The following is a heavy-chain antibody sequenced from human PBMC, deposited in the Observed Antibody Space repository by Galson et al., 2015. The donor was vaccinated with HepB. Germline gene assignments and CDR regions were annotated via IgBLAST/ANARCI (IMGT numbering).Heavy chain of an antibody. J-gene: IGHJ4*02. D-gene: IGHD3-22*01. CDR2: IIPILGIA. CDR3: ARGDSSGYYSYYFDY. Sequence: SVKVSCKASGGTFSSYTISWVRQAPGQGLEWMGRIIPILGIANYAQKFQGRVTITADKSTSTAYMELSSLRSEDTAVYYCARGDSSGYYSYYFDYWGQGTLVTVSS. CDR1: GGTFSSYT. V-gene: IGHV1-69*02.